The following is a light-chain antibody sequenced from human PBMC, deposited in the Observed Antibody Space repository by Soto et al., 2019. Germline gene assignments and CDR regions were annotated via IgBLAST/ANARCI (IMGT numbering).Light chain of an antibody. Sequence: EIAMTQSPVTLSASPGERVTLSCRASQSVNINLAWYQQRPGQAPRVLIYGASNRASGIPGRFSGSGSGTEFTLTISSLEPDDFALYYCQQYKDWPPLTFGGGTRVEIK. CDR1: QSVNIN. CDR2: GAS. J-gene: IGKJ4*01. V-gene: IGKV3D-15*01. CDR3: QQYKDWPPLT.